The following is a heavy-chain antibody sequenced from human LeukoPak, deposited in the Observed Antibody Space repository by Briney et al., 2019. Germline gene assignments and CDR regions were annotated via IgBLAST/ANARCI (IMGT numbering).Heavy chain of an antibody. J-gene: IGHJ5*02. V-gene: IGHV1-18*01. Sequence: ASVKVSCKASGYTFTSYGISWVRQAPGQGLEWMGWISAYNGNTSYAQKLQGRVTMTTDTSTSTAYMELRSLRSDDTAVYYCARDLRGSGSYSQTGDWFDPWGQGTLVTVSS. CDR3: ARDLRGSGSYSQTGDWFDP. D-gene: IGHD3-10*01. CDR2: ISAYNGNT. CDR1: GYTFTSYG.